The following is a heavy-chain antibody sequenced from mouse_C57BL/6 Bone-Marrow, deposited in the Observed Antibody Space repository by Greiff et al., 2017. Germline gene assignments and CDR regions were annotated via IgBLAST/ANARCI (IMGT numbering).Heavy chain of an antibody. D-gene: IGHD1-1*01. CDR3: ARRGNYEDWYYAMDY. V-gene: IGHV1-61*01. Sequence: QVQLQQPGAELVRPGSSVKLSCKASGYTFTSYWMDWVKQRPGQGLEWIGNIYPSDSETHYNQKFKDKATLTVDKSSSTAYMQLSSLTSEDSAVYYGARRGNYEDWYYAMDYWGQGTSVTVSS. J-gene: IGHJ4*01. CDR1: GYTFTSYW. CDR2: IYPSDSET.